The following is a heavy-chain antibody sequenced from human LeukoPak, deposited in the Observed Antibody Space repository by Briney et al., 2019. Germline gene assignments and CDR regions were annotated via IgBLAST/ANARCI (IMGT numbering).Heavy chain of an antibody. CDR2: ISGGGGST. J-gene: IGHJ4*02. Sequence: PGGSLRLSCAASGFTFDNYAMHWVRQAAGKGLEWVSLISGGGGSTSYADSVKGRFTISRDNNKGSLYLQMNSLRTEDTALYYCAKVLGSSSWYSLGYWGQGTLVTVSS. CDR3: AKVLGSSSWYSLGY. V-gene: IGHV3-43*02. D-gene: IGHD6-13*01. CDR1: GFTFDNYA.